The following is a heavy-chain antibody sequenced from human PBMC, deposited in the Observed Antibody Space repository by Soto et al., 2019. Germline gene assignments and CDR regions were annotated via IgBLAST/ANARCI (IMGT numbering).Heavy chain of an antibody. V-gene: IGHV4-4*08. CDR2: AHPSGST. CDR3: APGEILIVISYNEIKWFAP. D-gene: IGHD2-21*01. J-gene: IGHJ5*02. CDR1: SCSINSYY. Sequence: QVQLQESGPGLVEPSETLSLTCTGSSCSINSYYWTWIPKPPGKGLEWIGNAHPSGSTNYNPSFRRTVTISVDKSNKQCSLKLTLVTAADSAVYYCAPGEILIVISYNEIKWFAPWGQGTLVTVST.